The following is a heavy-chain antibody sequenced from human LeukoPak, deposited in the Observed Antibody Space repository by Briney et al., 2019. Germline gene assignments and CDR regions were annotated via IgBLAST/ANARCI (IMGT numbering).Heavy chain of an antibody. CDR1: GFTVSSNY. CDR3: AREQTTVVTKNAFDT. Sequence: QTGGSLRLSCAASGFTVSSNYMSWVRQAPGKGLEWGSVIYSGGSTYYADSVKGRFTISRDNSKNTLYLQMNSLRAEDTAVYYCAREQTTVVTKNAFDTWGQGTMVTVSS. V-gene: IGHV3-66*02. D-gene: IGHD4-23*01. CDR2: IYSGGST. J-gene: IGHJ3*02.